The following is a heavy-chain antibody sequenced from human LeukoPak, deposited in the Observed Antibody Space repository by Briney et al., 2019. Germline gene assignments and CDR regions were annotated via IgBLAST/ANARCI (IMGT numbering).Heavy chain of an antibody. CDR1: GFTFSGSW. CDR3: AAWTDRGYNF. V-gene: IGHV3-7*01. D-gene: IGHD5-24*01. CDR2: INPDGSQK. Sequence: GESLRLSCAASGFTFSGSWMNWVRQAPGKGLERVANINPDGSQKRFVDSVMGRFTMSRDNAKNSLYLQMNSLRVEDTAVFYCAAWTDRGYNFWGQGTLVTVSS. J-gene: IGHJ4*02.